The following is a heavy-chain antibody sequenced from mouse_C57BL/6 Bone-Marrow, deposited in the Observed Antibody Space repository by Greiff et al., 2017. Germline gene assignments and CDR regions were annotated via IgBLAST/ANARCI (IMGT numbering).Heavy chain of an antibody. J-gene: IGHJ4*01. CDR3: TRDPDYYGSSYDAMDY. V-gene: IGHV5-9-1*02. D-gene: IGHD1-1*01. CDR1: GFTFSSYA. Sequence: EVMLVESGEGLVKPGGSLKLSCAASGFTFSSYAMSWVRQTPEKRLEWVAYISSGGDYIYYADTVKGRFTISRDNARNTLYLQKSSLKSEDTAMYYCTRDPDYYGSSYDAMDYWGQGTSVTVSS. CDR2: ISSGGDYI.